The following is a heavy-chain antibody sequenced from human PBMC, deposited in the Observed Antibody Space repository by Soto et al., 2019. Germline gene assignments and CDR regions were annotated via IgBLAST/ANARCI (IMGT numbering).Heavy chain of an antibody. D-gene: IGHD6-6*01. CDR2: ISAYNGNT. CDR1: GDTFTSYG. Sequence: ASVKVSCTASGDTFTSYGISWVRQAPGQGLEWMGWISAYNGNTNYAQKLQGRVTMTTDTSTSTAYMELRSLRSDDTAVYYCARSSSSRGGSNYYYYMDVWGKGTTVTVSS. J-gene: IGHJ6*03. CDR3: ARSSSSRGGSNYYYYMDV. V-gene: IGHV1-18*01.